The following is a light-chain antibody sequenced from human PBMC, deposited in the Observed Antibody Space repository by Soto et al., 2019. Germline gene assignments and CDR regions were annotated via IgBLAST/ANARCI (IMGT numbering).Light chain of an antibody. CDR1: HDTSNS. J-gene: IGKJ2*01. V-gene: IGKV1-16*01. CDR3: QQYSAFPYT. Sequence: DIQMTQSPSSLSASVGDRVTITCRASHDTSNSVAWFQQKPGMAPKSLIYGASTLRSGVSSRFSGSGSGTHFTLTITSLQPEDFATYYCQQYSAFPYTFGQGTKVDIK. CDR2: GAS.